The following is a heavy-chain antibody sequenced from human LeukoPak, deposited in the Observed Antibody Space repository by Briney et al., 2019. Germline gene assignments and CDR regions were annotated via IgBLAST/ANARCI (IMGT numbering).Heavy chain of an antibody. V-gene: IGHV4-59*12. CDR3: ARDPTVTTGGGYFDT. J-gene: IGHJ5*02. CDR1: GGSISSYY. CDR2: IHYSGIT. D-gene: IGHD4-17*01. Sequence: PSETLSLTCTVSGGSISSYYWSWIRQPPGKGLEWIGFIHYSGITYYNPSLKSRVTISVDSSKNQFSLNLNSVTASDTAVYYCARDPTVTTGGGYFDTWGPGTLVTVSS.